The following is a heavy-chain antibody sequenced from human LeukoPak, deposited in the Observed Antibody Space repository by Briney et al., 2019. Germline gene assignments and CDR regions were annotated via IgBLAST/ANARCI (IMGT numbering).Heavy chain of an antibody. V-gene: IGHV3-23*01. D-gene: IGHD2-2*01. CDR1: GFTFSNAW. J-gene: IGHJ4*02. CDR2: ISGSGGST. CDR3: AKDELEYCSSTSCSPFGY. Sequence: GGSLRLSCAASGFTFSNAWMSWVRQAPGKGLEWVSAISGSGGSTYYADSVKGRFTISRDNSKNTLYLQMNSLRAEDTAVYYCAKDELEYCSSTSCSPFGYWGQGTLVTVSS.